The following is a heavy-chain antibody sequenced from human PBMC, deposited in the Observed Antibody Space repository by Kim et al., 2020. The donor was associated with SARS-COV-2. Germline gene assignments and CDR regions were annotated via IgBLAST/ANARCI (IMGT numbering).Heavy chain of an antibody. CDR1: GFTFSSYS. J-gene: IGHJ6*02. Sequence: GGSLRLSCAASGFTFSSYSMNWVRQAPGKGLEWVSSISSSSSYIYYADSVKGRFTISRDNAKNSLYLQMNSLRAEDTAVYYCAGSSHYYDSSGYYYYYYGMDVWGQGTTVTVSS. CDR3: AGSSHYYDSSGYYYYYYGMDV. CDR2: ISSSSSYI. V-gene: IGHV3-21*01. D-gene: IGHD3-22*01.